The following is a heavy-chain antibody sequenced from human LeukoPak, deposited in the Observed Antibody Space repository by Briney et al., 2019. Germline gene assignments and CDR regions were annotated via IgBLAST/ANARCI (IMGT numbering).Heavy chain of an antibody. J-gene: IGHJ4*02. Sequence: GGSLRLSCAASEFTFSSYWMSWVRQAPGKGLEWVANIKQDGSEKYYVDSVKGRFTISRANSKNTLYLQMNSLRAEDTAVCYCARDLMGIAYRGAFYYWGQGTLVTVSS. CDR3: ARDLMGIAYRGAFYY. V-gene: IGHV3-7*03. CDR2: IKQDGSEK. D-gene: IGHD6-13*01. CDR1: EFTFSSYW.